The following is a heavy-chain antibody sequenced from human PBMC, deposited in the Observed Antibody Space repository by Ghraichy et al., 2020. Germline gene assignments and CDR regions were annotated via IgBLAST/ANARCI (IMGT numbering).Heavy chain of an antibody. CDR3: VKDVLGDAYAYVLDY. Sequence: GESLNISCAASGFTFSSYAMHWVRQAPGTGLEWVAFISYVGSNKYHADSVKGRFTISRDNAKNTLFLQMNSLRPEDTAVYYCVKDVLGDAYAYVLDYWGQGALVTLSS. CDR1: GFTFSSYA. J-gene: IGHJ4*02. CDR2: ISYVGSNK. D-gene: IGHD3-16*01. V-gene: IGHV3-30*04.